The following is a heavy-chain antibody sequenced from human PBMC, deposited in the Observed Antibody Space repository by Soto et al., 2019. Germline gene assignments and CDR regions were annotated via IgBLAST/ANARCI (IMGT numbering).Heavy chain of an antibody. Sequence: QVQLVESGGGVVQPGRSLRLSCAASGFIFSSYTMHWVRQAPGKGLEWVGVITSDGSNQYYADSVKGRFTISRDNSRNMLFLQMNSLRPDDTAVYYCARAPSGSHPEFDYWGQGTLVTVSS. CDR2: ITSDGSNQ. CDR3: ARAPSGSHPEFDY. CDR1: GFIFSSYT. V-gene: IGHV3-30-3*01. J-gene: IGHJ4*02. D-gene: IGHD1-26*01.